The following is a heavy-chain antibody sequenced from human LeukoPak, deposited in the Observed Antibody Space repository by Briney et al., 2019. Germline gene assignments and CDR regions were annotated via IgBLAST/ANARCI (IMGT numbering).Heavy chain of an antibody. CDR1: GFTVSSNY. CDR2: ISGSGGST. V-gene: IGHV3-23*01. CDR3: VRTGYSSSWGAFDI. J-gene: IGHJ3*02. Sequence: GGSLRLSCAASGFTVSSNYMSWVRQAPGKGLEWVSAISGSGGSTYYADSVKGRFTISRDNSKNTLYLQMNSLRAEDTAVYYCVRTGYSSSWGAFDIWGQGTMVTVSS. D-gene: IGHD6-13*01.